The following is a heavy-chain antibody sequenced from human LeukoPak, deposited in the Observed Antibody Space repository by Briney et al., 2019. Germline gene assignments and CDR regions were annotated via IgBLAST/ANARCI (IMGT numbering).Heavy chain of an antibody. D-gene: IGHD1-14*01. CDR3: ARDPVSSDVYNGMNV. CDR2: ISSSSSYI. J-gene: IGHJ6*02. V-gene: IGHV3-21*01. Sequence: GGSLRLSCAASGFTFSSYSMNWVRQAPGRGLEWVSSISSSSSYIYYADSVKGRFTISRDNAKNSLYLQMNSLRAEDTAVYYCARDPVSSDVYNGMNVWGQGTTVTVSS. CDR1: GFTFSSYS.